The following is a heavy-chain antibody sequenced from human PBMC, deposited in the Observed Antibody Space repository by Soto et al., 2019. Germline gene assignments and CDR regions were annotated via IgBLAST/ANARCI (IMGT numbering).Heavy chain of an antibody. D-gene: IGHD3-9*01. J-gene: IGHJ4*02. CDR1: GFTFSSYS. V-gene: IGHV3-48*01. CDR2: ISTSSSTI. Sequence: EVQLVESGGGLVQPGGSLRLSCAASGFTFSSYSMNWVRQAPGKGLEWVAFISTSSSTIYYADSVKGRFTISRDNAKNSLSLQRNSLRAEDTAVYYCAVGSFDWLVDDYWGQGTLVTVSS. CDR3: AVGSFDWLVDDY.